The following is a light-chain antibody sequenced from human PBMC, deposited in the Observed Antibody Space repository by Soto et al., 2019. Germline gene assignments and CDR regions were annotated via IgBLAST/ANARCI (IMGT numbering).Light chain of an antibody. CDR3: CSYAGSHTGV. V-gene: IGLV2-11*01. Sequence: QSVLTQPRSVSGSPGQSVTISCTGTSSDVGDYNYVSWYQQHPGKAPRLMIYDVTKRPSGVPDRFSGSQSGNTASLTISGLQAEDEADYYCCSYAGSHTGVSGTGTKVTVL. J-gene: IGLJ1*01. CDR1: SSDVGDYNY. CDR2: DVT.